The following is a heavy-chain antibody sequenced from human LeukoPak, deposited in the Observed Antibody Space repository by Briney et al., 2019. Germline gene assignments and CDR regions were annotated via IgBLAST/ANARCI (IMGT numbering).Heavy chain of an antibody. Sequence: PGGSLRLSCAASGFTVSSNYMSWVRQAPGKGLEWVSVIYSGGSTYYADSVKGRFTISRDNSKNTLYLQMNSLRAEDTAVYYCASITVTTLLAPYAFDIWGQGTMVTVSS. CDR1: GFTVSSNY. CDR3: ASITVTTLLAPYAFDI. V-gene: IGHV3-53*01. D-gene: IGHD4-17*01. CDR2: IYSGGST. J-gene: IGHJ3*02.